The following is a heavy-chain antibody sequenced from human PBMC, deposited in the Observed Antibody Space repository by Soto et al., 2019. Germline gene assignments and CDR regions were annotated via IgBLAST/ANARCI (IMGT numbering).Heavy chain of an antibody. V-gene: IGHV3-11*01. CDR2: ISTSGSPA. Sequence: QVQLVESGGGLVKPGGSLRLSCTVSGFAFRHNYLTWIRQAPGKGLEWLSYISTSGSPAYYAESLKGRFTISTENDKESLYLQMDSLRTEDTGVYYCATGGIYNDAWGQGTLVTVSS. CDR1: GFAFRHNY. J-gene: IGHJ5*02. D-gene: IGHD1-1*01. CDR3: ATGGIYNDA.